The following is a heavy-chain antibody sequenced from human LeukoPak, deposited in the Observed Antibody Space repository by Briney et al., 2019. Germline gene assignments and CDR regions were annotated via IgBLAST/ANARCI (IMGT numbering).Heavy chain of an antibody. CDR2: ISSSSSYI. V-gene: IGHV3-21*01. D-gene: IGHD2-2*01. CDR1: GFTFSSYS. CDR3: ARGPSVVPAANNWFDP. J-gene: IGHJ5*02. Sequence: GGSLRLSCAASGFTFSSYSMNWVRQAPGKGLEWVSSISSSSSYIYYADSVKGRFTISRDNAKNSLYLQMNSLRAEDTAVYYCARGPSVVPAANNWFDPWGQGTLVTVSS.